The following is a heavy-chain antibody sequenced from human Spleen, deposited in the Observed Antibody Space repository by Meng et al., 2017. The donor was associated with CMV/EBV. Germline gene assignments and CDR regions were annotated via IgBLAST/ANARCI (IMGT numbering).Heavy chain of an antibody. D-gene: IGHD2-2*01. V-gene: IGHV3-23*01. CDR3: AKGRGGTTSSYDS. J-gene: IGHJ4*02. Sequence: GESLKISCAVSGFSINSHYMSWVRQAPGKGLEWVSTIIGNGGSTYYTDSVKGRFTLSRDNPKNTLYLQMNSLRAEDTALYYCAKGRGGTTSSYDSWGQGTLVTVSS. CDR2: IIGNGGST. CDR1: GFSINSHY.